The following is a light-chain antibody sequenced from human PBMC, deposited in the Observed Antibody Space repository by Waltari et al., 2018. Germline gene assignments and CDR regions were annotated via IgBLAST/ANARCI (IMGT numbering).Light chain of an antibody. J-gene: IGKJ1*01. CDR3: LQRGNWPET. V-gene: IGKV3-11*01. Sequence: EIVLTQSPATLSLSPGEIATLSCRASQSVGSYLAWYQQTPGQAPRLLIYDVSHRASGIPARFRGSWSETDFTLTIRSLEPEDFAVYYCLQRGNWPETFGQGTKVEIK. CDR1: QSVGSY. CDR2: DVS.